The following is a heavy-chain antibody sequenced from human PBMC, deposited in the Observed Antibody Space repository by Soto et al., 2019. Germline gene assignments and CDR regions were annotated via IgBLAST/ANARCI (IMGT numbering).Heavy chain of an antibody. J-gene: IGHJ4*02. V-gene: IGHV3-30-3*01. CDR2: ISYDGSNK. D-gene: IGHD2-2*01. CDR1: GFTFSSYA. Sequence: QVQLVESGGGVVQPGRSLRLSCAASGFTFSSYAMHWVRQAPGKGLEWVAVISYDGSNKYYADSVKGRFTISRDNSKNTLYLQMNSLRAEDTAVYYCARESSSRGKFDYWGQGTLVTVSS. CDR3: ARESSSRGKFDY.